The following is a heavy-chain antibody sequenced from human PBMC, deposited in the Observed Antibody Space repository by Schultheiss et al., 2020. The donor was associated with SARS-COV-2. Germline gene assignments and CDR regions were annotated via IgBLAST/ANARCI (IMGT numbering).Heavy chain of an antibody. V-gene: IGHV4-38-2*01. CDR3: ARADYGSGSPLDY. Sequence: SQTLSLTCAVSGYSISSGYYWGWIRQPPGKGLEWIGSLYHSGNTYYNPSLKSRVTISVDTSKKQFALKLSSLTAADTAVYYCARADYGSGSPLDYWGQGTLVTVSS. J-gene: IGHJ4*02. D-gene: IGHD3-10*01. CDR2: LYHSGNT. CDR1: GYSISSGYY.